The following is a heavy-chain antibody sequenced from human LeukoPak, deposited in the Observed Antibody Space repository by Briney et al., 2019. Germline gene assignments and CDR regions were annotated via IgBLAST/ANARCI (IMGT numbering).Heavy chain of an antibody. J-gene: IGHJ6*03. CDR2: ISYDGSNK. D-gene: IGHD2-2*01. V-gene: IGHV3-30*01. Sequence: GGSLRLSCAASGFAFSSYAMHWVRQAPGKGLEWVAVISYDGSNKYYADSVKGRFTISRDNSKNTLYLQMNSLRAEDTAVYYCARGPYCSSTSCYTYYYYYYMDVWGKGTTVTVSS. CDR3: ARGPYCSSTSCYTYYYYYYMDV. CDR1: GFAFSSYA.